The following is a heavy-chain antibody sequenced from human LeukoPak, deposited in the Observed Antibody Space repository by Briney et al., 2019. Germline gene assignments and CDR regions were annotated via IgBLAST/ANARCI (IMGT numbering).Heavy chain of an antibody. D-gene: IGHD3-3*01. J-gene: IGHJ3*02. V-gene: IGHV1-2*02. CDR2: INPNSGGT. CDR1: GYTFTGYY. Sequence: ASVKVSCKASGYTFTGYYMHWVRQAPGQGLEWMGWINPNSGGTNYAQKFQGRVTMTRDTSISTAYMELSRLRSDDTAVYYCAKDIGRRFGVVIHRRGAFDIWGQGTMVTVSS. CDR3: AKDIGRRFGVVIHRRGAFDI.